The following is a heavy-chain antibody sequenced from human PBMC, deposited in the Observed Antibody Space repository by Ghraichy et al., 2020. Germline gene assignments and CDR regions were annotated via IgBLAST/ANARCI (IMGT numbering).Heavy chain of an antibody. CDR2: IKSRAAGGTI. J-gene: IGHJ4*02. V-gene: IGHV3-15*07. CDR1: GFTFSNAW. Sequence: LSLTCATAGFTFSNAWMNWVRQAPGKGLEWVGHIKSRAAGGTIDYAAPVKDRFTISRDDSKNMLYLQMNSLKAEDTAVYYCYSRYNFDPDYWGQGTLVTVSS. D-gene: IGHD1-1*01. CDR3: YSRYNFDPDY.